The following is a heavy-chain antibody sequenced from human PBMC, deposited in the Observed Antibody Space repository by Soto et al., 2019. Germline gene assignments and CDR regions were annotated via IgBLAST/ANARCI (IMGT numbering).Heavy chain of an antibody. CDR2: ISAYNGNT. Sequence: GASVKVSCKASGYTFTSYGISWVRQAPGQGLEWMGWISAYNGNTNYAQKLQGRVTMTTDTSTSTAYMELRSLRSDDTAVYYCASSASEYSSSWYWEFDYWGQGTLVTVSS. CDR1: GYTFTSYG. J-gene: IGHJ4*02. V-gene: IGHV1-18*01. CDR3: ASSASEYSSSWYWEFDY. D-gene: IGHD6-13*01.